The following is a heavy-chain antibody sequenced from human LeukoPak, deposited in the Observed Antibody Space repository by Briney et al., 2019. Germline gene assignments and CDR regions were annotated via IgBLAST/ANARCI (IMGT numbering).Heavy chain of an antibody. V-gene: IGHV4-59*01. CDR1: GGSISSYY. CDR3: ARSFEGYYYDSSGYPDY. J-gene: IGHJ4*02. CDR2: IYYSGST. D-gene: IGHD3-22*01. Sequence: SEPLSLTCTVSGGSISSYYWSWIRQPPGKGLEWIGYIYYSGSTNYNPSLKSRVNISVDTSKNQFSLKLSSVTAGDTAVYYCARSFEGYYYDSSGYPDYWGQGTLVTVSS.